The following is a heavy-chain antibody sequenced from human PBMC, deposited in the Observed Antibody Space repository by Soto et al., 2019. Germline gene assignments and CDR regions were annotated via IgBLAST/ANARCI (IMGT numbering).Heavy chain of an antibody. D-gene: IGHD3-9*01. Sequence: PXGSLIFSCAASGFTFSSYAMSLVRQAPGKGLEWVSAISGSGGSTYYADSVKGRFTISRDNSKNTLYLQMNSLRAEDTAVYYCAKATYYDILTGDPWYFDYWGQGTLVTVSS. J-gene: IGHJ4*02. CDR3: AKATYYDILTGDPWYFDY. CDR2: ISGSGGST. V-gene: IGHV3-23*01. CDR1: GFTFSSYA.